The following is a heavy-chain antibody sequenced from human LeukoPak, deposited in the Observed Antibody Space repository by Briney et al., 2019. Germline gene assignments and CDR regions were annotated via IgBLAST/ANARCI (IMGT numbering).Heavy chain of an antibody. J-gene: IGHJ4*02. CDR2: IESGGSST. CDR3: ARGGIAVTGTLRYDY. CDR1: GFTFRNYW. V-gene: IGHV3-74*01. Sequence: GGSVRLSCAASGFTFRNYWMHWVRQAPGKGLVWVSRIESGGSSTTYADSVKGRFTISRDNAKNTLYLQMNSLRAEDTAKYYCARGGIAVTGTLRYDYWGQGTLGTVSP. D-gene: IGHD6-19*01.